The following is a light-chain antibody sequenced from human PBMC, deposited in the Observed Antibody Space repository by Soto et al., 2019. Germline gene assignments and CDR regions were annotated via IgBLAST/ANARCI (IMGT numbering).Light chain of an antibody. CDR3: QHYNNYSPGT. Sequence: DIQMTQTPATLSAFAGDRVTVTCRASQSVSSWVAWYQEKPGRGPKLLIYDASTWQSGVPSRFIGSGSGTEFTLTITSLQPDDFATYYCQHYNNYSPGTFGQGTKVDIK. CDR1: QSVSSW. J-gene: IGKJ1*01. V-gene: IGKV1-5*01. CDR2: DAS.